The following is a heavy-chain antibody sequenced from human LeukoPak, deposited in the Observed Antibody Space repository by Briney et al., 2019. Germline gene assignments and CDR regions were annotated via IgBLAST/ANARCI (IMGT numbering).Heavy chain of an antibody. CDR3: ARAVAGTGPIFDY. D-gene: IGHD6-19*01. CDR2: ISWNSGSI. V-gene: IGHV3-9*03. CDR1: GFTFDDYA. Sequence: GGSLRLSCAASGFTFDDYAMHWVRHAPGKGLEWVSGISWNSGSIGYADSVKGRFTISRDNAKNSLYLQMNSLRAEDMALYYCARAVAGTGPIFDYWGQGTLVTVSS. J-gene: IGHJ4*02.